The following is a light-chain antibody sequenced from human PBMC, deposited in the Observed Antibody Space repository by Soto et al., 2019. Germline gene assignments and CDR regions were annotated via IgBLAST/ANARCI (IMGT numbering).Light chain of an antibody. CDR3: SSYTGSNTPVV. Sequence: QSALTQPASVSGSPGQSITISRTGTSSHVGGYNYVSWYQQHPGKAPNLIIFDVSNRPSGVSNRFSGSKSGNSASLTISGLPAEDEADYYCSSYTGSNTPVVFGGGTKLTVL. V-gene: IGLV2-14*01. CDR1: SSHVGGYNY. J-gene: IGLJ2*01. CDR2: DVS.